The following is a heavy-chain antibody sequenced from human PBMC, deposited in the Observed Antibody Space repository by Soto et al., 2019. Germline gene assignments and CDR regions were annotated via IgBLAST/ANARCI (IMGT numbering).Heavy chain of an antibody. CDR2: MNPNSGNT. CDR1: GYTFNNYD. Sequence: ASVKVSCEASGYTFNNYDIHWVRQAPGHGLEWMGWMNPNSGNTGYAQNFRGRVTMTQNTAIGTAYMELSSLRSDDTATYYCTRAYGAETFDFWGQGTRVTVSS. J-gene: IGHJ5*01. V-gene: IGHV1-8*02. CDR3: TRAYGAETFDF. D-gene: IGHD3-10*01.